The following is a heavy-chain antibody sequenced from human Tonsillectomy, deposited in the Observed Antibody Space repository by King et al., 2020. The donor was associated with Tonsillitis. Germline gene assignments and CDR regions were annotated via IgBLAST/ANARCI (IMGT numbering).Heavy chain of an antibody. D-gene: IGHD5-18*01. CDR1: GFAFSSYA. CDR2: ISYDGSNK. CDR3: ARVRAGPTPRGYSDGLKSFYGMDV. J-gene: IGHJ6*02. V-gene: IGHV3-30-3*01. Sequence: VQLVESGGGVVQPGRSLRLSCAASGFAFSSYAMHWVRQAPGKGLEWVAVISYDGSNKYYADSVKGRFTISRDNSKNTLYLQMNSLRTKDTAVYYCARVRAGPTPRGYSDGLKSFYGMDVWGQGTTVIVSS.